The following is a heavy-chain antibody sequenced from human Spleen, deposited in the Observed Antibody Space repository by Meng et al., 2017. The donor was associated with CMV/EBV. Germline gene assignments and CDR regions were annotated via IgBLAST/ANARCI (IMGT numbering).Heavy chain of an antibody. D-gene: IGHD6-13*01. CDR3: AKGGYSPDNWFDP. V-gene: IGHV3-30*02. CDR2: IPHDESYR. CDR1: GFTFNYYY. J-gene: IGHJ5*02. Sequence: GESLKISCAASGFTFNYYYMSGVRQAPGKGLEWVAFIPHDESYRYYADSVKGRFTISRDNSRNTLYLQMTSLRAEDTALYYCAKGGYSPDNWFDPWGQGTLVTVSS.